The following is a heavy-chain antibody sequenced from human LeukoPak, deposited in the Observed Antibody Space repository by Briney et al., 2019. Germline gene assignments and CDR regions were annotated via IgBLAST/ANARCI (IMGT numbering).Heavy chain of an antibody. J-gene: IGHJ4*02. CDR3: ARDRGSYYIDF. Sequence: GRSLRLSCAASGFTFSSYAMHWVRQAPGKGLEWVAVIWYDGSNKYYADSVKGRFTFPRDNSKNTLSLQMDSLRAEDTALYYCARDRGSYYIDFWGQGTPVTVSS. CDR1: GFTFSSYA. V-gene: IGHV3-33*08. D-gene: IGHD1-1*01. CDR2: IWYDGSNK.